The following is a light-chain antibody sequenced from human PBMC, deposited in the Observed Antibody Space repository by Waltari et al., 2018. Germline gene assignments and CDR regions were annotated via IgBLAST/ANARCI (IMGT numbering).Light chain of an antibody. V-gene: IGKV1-33*01. CDR3: QQYASLPLT. Sequence: DIQMTQSPFPLSASVGDRVTITCQAGQDIRKYLNWFQQKPGKAPNLLIYDSSSLEAGVPSRFTGSGSGTDFTLTISSLQPEDIATYYCQQYASLPLTFGGGTKVEIK. CDR1: QDIRKY. CDR2: DSS. J-gene: IGKJ4*01.